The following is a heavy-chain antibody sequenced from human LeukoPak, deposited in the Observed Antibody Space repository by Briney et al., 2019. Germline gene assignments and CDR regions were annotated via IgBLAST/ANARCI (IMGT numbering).Heavy chain of an antibody. V-gene: IGHV1-69*06. CDR3: ARTDGRSYYKYGRAFDI. CDR1: GGTFSSYA. CDR2: IIPIFGTA. J-gene: IGHJ3*02. Sequence: SVKVSCKASGGTFSSYAISWVRQAPAQGLEWMGGIIPIFGTANYAQKFQGRVTITADKSTSTAYMELSSLRSEDTAVYYCARTDGRSYYKYGRAFDIWGQGTMVTVSS. D-gene: IGHD1-26*01.